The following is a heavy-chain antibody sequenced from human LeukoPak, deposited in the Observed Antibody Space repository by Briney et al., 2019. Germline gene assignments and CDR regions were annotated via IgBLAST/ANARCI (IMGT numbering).Heavy chain of an antibody. CDR2: ISAYNGNT. CDR3: ARGYRYDILTGYLY. V-gene: IGHV1-18*04. J-gene: IGHJ4*02. Sequence: GASVKVSCKASGYTFTSYGISWVRQAPGQGLEGMGWISAYNGNTNYAQKLQGRVTMTTDTSTSTAYMELRSLRSDDTAVYYCARGYRYDILTGYLYWGQGTLVTVSS. D-gene: IGHD3-9*01. CDR1: GYTFTSYG.